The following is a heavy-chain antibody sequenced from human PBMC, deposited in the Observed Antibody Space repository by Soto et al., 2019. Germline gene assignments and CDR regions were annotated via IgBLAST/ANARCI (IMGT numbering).Heavy chain of an antibody. D-gene: IGHD3-22*01. CDR1: GYSFTSYW. V-gene: IGHV5-10-1*01. CDR3: ASRYCDSSGYSDDAFDI. J-gene: IGHJ3*02. CDR2: IDPSDSYT. Sequence: PGESLKISCKGSGYSFTSYWISWVRQMPGKGLEWMGRIDPSDSYTNYSPSFQGHVTISADKSISTAYLQWSSLKASDTAMYHCASRYCDSSGYSDDAFDIWGQGTMVTVSS.